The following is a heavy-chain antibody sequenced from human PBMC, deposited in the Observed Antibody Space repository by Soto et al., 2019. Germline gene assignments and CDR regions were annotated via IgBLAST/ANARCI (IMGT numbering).Heavy chain of an antibody. CDR2: IKSKTDGGTT. J-gene: IGHJ4*02. CDR3: TKDIPYYYGSGTYFAY. Sequence: PGGSLRLSCAASGFTFSNAWMSWVRQAPGKGLEWVGRIKSKTDGGTTDYAAPVKGRFTISRDDSKNTLYLQMNSLKTEDTAVYYCTKDIPYYYGSGTYFAYSGQGTLVTVSS. CDR1: GFTFSNAW. V-gene: IGHV3-15*01. D-gene: IGHD3-10*01.